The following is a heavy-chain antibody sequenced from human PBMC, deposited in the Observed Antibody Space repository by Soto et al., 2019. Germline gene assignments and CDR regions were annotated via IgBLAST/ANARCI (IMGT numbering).Heavy chain of an antibody. V-gene: IGHV3-21*01. Sequence: GGSLRLSCAASGFTFSSNAMSWVRQAPGKGLEWLSSISSSGYIFSTDSVRGRFTISRDNAKNSVYLQINSLRAEDTAVYFCARDCSGGSCYPGMDVWGQGTTVTVSS. J-gene: IGHJ6*02. CDR1: GFTFSSNA. D-gene: IGHD2-15*01. CDR2: ISSSGYI. CDR3: ARDCSGGSCYPGMDV.